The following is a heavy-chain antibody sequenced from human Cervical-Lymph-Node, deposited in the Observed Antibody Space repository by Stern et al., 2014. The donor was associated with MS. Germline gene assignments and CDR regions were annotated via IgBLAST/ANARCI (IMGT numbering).Heavy chain of an antibody. Sequence: QVQLVQSGAEVKKPGASVKVSCKASGYTFTSFAMHWVRQAPGQRLEWMGWINAGNGNTKYSQKFQGRVTINRDTSANTAYMELSSLRSEDTAVYYCARGGYCSSTNCYISSVDYWGQGTLVTVSS. J-gene: IGHJ4*02. D-gene: IGHD2-2*01. CDR1: GYTFTSFA. V-gene: IGHV1-3*01. CDR3: ARGGYCSSTNCYISSVDY. CDR2: INAGNGNT.